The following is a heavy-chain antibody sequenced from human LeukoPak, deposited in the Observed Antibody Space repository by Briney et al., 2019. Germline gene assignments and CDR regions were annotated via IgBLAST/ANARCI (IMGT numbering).Heavy chain of an antibody. D-gene: IGHD3-10*01. Sequence: SETLSLTCTVSGGSISSYYWSWIRQPPGKGLEWIGYIYYSGSTNYNPSLKSRVTISVDTSKNQFSLKLSSVTAADTAVYYCAGGRVWFGGVFFAEYFQHWGQGTLVTVSS. CDR3: AGGRVWFGGVFFAEYFQH. CDR2: IYYSGST. V-gene: IGHV4-59*01. CDR1: GGSISSYY. J-gene: IGHJ1*01.